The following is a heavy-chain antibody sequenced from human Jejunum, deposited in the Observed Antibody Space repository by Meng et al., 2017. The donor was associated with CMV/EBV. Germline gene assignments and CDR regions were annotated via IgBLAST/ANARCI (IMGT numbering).Heavy chain of an antibody. V-gene: IGHV1-8*03. Sequence: THTTYDINWVRQAAGQGLEWMGWMNPNSGKTGYAQKFQGRVTITRNSSISTAYMELSSLTSEDTAVYYCARGVPTYYYDSSAFYFDTWGQGTLVTVSS. D-gene: IGHD3-22*01. CDR1: THTTYD. CDR3: ARGVPTYYYDSSAFYFDT. J-gene: IGHJ5*02. CDR2: MNPNSGKT.